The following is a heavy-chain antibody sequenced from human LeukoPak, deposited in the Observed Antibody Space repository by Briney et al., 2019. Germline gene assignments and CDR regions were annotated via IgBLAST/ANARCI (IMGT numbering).Heavy chain of an antibody. J-gene: IGHJ3*02. V-gene: IGHV3-9*01. D-gene: IGHD1-14*01. CDR1: GFTFDDYA. CDR3: AKDIRAGHDI. Sequence: GGSLRLSCAASGFTFDDYAMHWVRQAPGKGLEWVSGISWNSGSIGYADSVKGRFTISRDNAKNSLYLQMNSLRAEDTALYYCAKDIRAGHDIWGQGTMVTVSS. CDR2: ISWNSGSI.